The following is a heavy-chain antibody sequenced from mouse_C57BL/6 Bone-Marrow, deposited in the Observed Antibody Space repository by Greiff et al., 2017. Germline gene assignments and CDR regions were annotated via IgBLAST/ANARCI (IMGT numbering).Heavy chain of an antibody. CDR2: IYPSDGET. D-gene: IGHD1-1*01. J-gene: IGHJ1*03. CDR3: ACDYYCSFCAV. Sequence: VQLQQPGAELVRPGSSVKLSCKASGYTFTSYWMDWVKQRPGQGLEWIGNIYPSDGETHYNQKFKDKATLTVDKSSSTAYMQLSSLTSEDSAVLYGACDYYCSFCAVWGTGTTLTVSS. CDR1: GYTFTSYW. V-gene: IGHV1-61*01.